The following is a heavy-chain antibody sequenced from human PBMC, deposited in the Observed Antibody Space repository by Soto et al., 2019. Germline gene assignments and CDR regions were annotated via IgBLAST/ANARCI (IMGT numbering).Heavy chain of an antibody. CDR1: GGTFRNHV. Sequence: SVKVSCKASGGTFRNHVFNWVRQAPGQGLEWMGGVIPIIGTPNYAQKFQGRVTITADASTNTVYLDVSSLRSQDTAVYYCARDLEFRDGNISHLDYWGQGTLVTVSS. J-gene: IGHJ4*02. V-gene: IGHV1-69*13. D-gene: IGHD3-10*01. CDR3: ARDLEFRDGNISHLDY. CDR2: VIPIIGTP.